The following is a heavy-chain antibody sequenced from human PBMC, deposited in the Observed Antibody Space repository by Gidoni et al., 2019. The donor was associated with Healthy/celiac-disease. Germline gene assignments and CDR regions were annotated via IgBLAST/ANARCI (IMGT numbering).Heavy chain of an antibody. D-gene: IGHD3-16*01. Sequence: EVQLVESGGGLVKPAVSLRLSCAASGFTFSSYSMNWVRQAPGKGLEWVSSISSSSSYIYYADSVKGRFTNSRDNAKNSLYLQMNSLRAEDTAVYYCARDQGGEDYFDYWGQGTLVTVSS. CDR2: ISSSSSYI. V-gene: IGHV3-21*01. J-gene: IGHJ4*02. CDR1: GFTFSSYS. CDR3: ARDQGGEDYFDY.